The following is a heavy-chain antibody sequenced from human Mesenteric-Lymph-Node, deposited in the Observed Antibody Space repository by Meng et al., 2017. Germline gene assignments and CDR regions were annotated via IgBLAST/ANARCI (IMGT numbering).Heavy chain of an antibody. Sequence: SETLSLTCTVSGGSISSYYWSWIRQPPGKGLEWIGYIYYSGSTNYNPSLKGRVTISVDTSKNQFSLKLSSVTAADTAVYYCAREAGYSSGWYYFDYWGQGTLVTVSS. V-gene: IGHV4-59*01. J-gene: IGHJ4*02. CDR1: GGSISSYY. CDR2: IYYSGST. CDR3: AREAGYSSGWYYFDY. D-gene: IGHD6-19*01.